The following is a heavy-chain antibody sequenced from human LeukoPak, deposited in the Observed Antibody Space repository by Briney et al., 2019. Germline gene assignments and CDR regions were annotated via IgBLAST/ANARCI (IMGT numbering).Heavy chain of an antibody. CDR2: IKQDGSEK. V-gene: IGHV3-7*01. CDR3: ARSGYCSGNSCYSYYYYMDV. D-gene: IGHD2-2*03. CDR1: GFTFSNYW. J-gene: IGHJ6*03. Sequence: GGSLRLSCAASGFTFSNYWMSWVRQSPGKGLEWVANIKQDGSEKYYVDSVKGRFTISRDNAKNSLYLQMNSLRAEDTAVYYCARSGYCSGNSCYSYYYYMDVWGKGTTVTVSS.